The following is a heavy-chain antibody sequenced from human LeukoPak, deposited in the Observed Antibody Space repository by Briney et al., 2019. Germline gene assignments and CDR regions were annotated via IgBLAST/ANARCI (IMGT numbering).Heavy chain of an antibody. CDR2: IKQDGSQK. D-gene: IGHD3-22*01. Sequence: GGSLRLSCAASGFTFSSYWMSWVRQAPGKGLEWVANIKQDGSQKYYVDFVKGRFSISRDNAKNSLYLQMNSLRAEDTAVYYCARGSTYYDSSGQVPFDYWGQGTLVTVSS. CDR3: ARGSTYYDSSGQVPFDY. V-gene: IGHV3-7*01. J-gene: IGHJ4*02. CDR1: GFTFSSYW.